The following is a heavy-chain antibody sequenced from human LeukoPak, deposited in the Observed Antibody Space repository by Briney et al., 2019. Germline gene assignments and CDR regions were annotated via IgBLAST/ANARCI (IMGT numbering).Heavy chain of an antibody. CDR1: GYTFTSYG. D-gene: IGHD1-1*01. CDR3: ARDKQGYPDTYYYYGMDV. V-gene: IGHV1-18*01. CDR2: ISAYNGNT. J-gene: IGHJ6*02. Sequence: PEASVKVSCKASGYTFTSYGISGVRQAPGQGLEWMGWISAYNGNTNYAQKLQGRVTMTTDTSTSTAYMELRSLRSDDTAVYYCARDKQGYPDTYYYYGMDVWSQGTTVTVSS.